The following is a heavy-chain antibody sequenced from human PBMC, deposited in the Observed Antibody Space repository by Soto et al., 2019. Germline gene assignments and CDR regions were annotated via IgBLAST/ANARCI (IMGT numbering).Heavy chain of an antibody. CDR1: GGSISSGGYY. Sequence: SENLSLTCTVSGGSISSGGYYWSWIRQHPGKGLEWIGYIYYSGSTYYNPSLKSRVTISVDTSKNQFSLKLSSVTAAGTAVYYCARGPFVVVVAATPPYYFDLWGQGTLVTVSS. CDR2: IYYSGST. J-gene: IGHJ4*02. V-gene: IGHV4-31*03. CDR3: ARGPFVVVVAATPPYYFDL. D-gene: IGHD2-15*01.